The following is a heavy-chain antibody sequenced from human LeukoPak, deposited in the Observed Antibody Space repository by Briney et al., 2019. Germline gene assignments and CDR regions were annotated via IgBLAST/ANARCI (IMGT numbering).Heavy chain of an antibody. V-gene: IGHV3-23*01. CDR1: GFTFSSYA. CDR2: ISGSGCST. J-gene: IGHJ4*02. Sequence: PGGSLRLSCAASGFTFSSYAMSWVRQAPGKGLEWVSAISGSGCSTYYADSGKGRFTISRDNSKNTMYLQMNSLTAEDTAVYYCAKLRFSSTSCYKDWGQGTLVTVSS. CDR3: AKLRFSSTSCYKD. D-gene: IGHD2-2*02.